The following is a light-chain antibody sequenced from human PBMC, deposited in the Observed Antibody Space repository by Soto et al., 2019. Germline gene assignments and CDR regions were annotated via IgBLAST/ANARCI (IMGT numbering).Light chain of an antibody. Sequence: EIVLTQSPATLSLSPGERATLSCRASQSVSSFLAWYQQKPGQPPRLLIYDASNRATGIPARFSGSGSGTDFTLTISSLEPEDFAVYYCQQRSNWPPLTFGGGPKVEIK. CDR3: QQRSNWPPLT. CDR1: QSVSSF. CDR2: DAS. V-gene: IGKV3-11*01. J-gene: IGKJ4*01.